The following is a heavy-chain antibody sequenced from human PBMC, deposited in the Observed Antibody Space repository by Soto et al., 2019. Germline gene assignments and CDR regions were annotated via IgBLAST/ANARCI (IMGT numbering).Heavy chain of an antibody. CDR1: GFTFSSYA. CDR2: ISYDGSNK. CDR3: ARALSDDFYYYDGMDV. V-gene: IGHV3-30-3*01. Sequence: QVQLVESGGGVVQPGRSLRLSCAASGFTFSSYAMHWVRQAPGKGLEWVAVISYDGSNKYYADSVKGRFTISRDNSKNTLYLQMNSLRAEDTAVYYCARALSDDFYYYDGMDVWGQGTTVTVSS. J-gene: IGHJ6*02. D-gene: IGHD3-16*02.